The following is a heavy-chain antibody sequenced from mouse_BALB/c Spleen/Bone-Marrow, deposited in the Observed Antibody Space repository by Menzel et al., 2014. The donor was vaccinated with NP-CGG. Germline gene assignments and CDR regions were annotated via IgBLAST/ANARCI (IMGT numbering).Heavy chain of an antibody. J-gene: IGHJ3*01. CDR3: APYYYGWWFTY. CDR1: GFNIKDPY. CDR2: IDPANGNT. Sequence: VQLQQPGAELVKPGASVKLSCTASGFNIKDPYMHWVKQRPEQGLEWIGRIDPANGNTKYDPKFQGKATITADTSSNTAYLQLSSLTSEDTAVYYCAPYYYGWWFTYWGQGTLVTVSA. V-gene: IGHV14-3*02. D-gene: IGHD1-2*01.